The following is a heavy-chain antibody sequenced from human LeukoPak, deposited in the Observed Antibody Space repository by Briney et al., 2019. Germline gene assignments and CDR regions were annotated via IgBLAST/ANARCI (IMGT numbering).Heavy chain of an antibody. Sequence: AGGSLRLSCAASGFTVSSSYISWVRQAPGKGLEWVSVIYSDGTTYYADSVKGRFTISRDNSENTLYLQMNSLRAVDTAVYYCAARSFWGQGTLVTVSS. CDR3: AARSF. V-gene: IGHV3-53*01. D-gene: IGHD3-3*01. CDR2: IYSDGTT. J-gene: IGHJ4*02. CDR1: GFTVSSSY.